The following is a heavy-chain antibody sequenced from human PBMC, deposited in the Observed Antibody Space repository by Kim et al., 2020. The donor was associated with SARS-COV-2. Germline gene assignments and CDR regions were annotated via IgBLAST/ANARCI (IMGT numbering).Heavy chain of an antibody. V-gene: IGHV3-74*01. J-gene: IGHJ6*02. D-gene: IGHD3-10*01. CDR1: GFTFSSYW. CDR3: ARGGFGEGHYYYYYGMDV. CDR2: INSDGSST. Sequence: GGSLRLSCAASGFTFSSYWMHCVRQAPGKGLVWVSRINSDGSSTSYADSVKGRFTISRDNAKNTLYLQMNSLRAEDTAVYYCARGGFGEGHYYYYYGMDVWGQGTTVTVSS.